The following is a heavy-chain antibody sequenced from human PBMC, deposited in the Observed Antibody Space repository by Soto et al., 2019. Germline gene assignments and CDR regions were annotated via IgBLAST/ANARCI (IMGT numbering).Heavy chain of an antibody. CDR3: ARRYGGNLDY. D-gene: IGHD1-26*01. CDR2: IYYTGST. CDR1: GGSISTYY. Sequence: SETLSLTCTVSGGSISTYYWSWIRQPPGKGLEFIGYIYYTGSTNNNPSFKSRVTISLDTSKNQFSLKLSSVTAADTAVYYCARRYGGNLDYWGQGTLVTVSS. V-gene: IGHV4-59*01. J-gene: IGHJ4*02.